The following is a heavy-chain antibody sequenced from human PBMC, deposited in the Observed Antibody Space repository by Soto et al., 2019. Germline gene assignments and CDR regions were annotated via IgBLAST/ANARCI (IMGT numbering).Heavy chain of an antibody. J-gene: IGHJ2*01. CDR2: IIPIFGTA. D-gene: IGHD6-19*01. CDR1: GGTFSSYA. CDR3: ARPVAVHWYFYL. Sequence: QVQLVQSGAEVKKPGSSVKVSCKASGGTFSSYAISWVRQAPGQGIEWMGWIIPIFGTANYAQKFQGRVTITANESTSTAYMELSSLRSEDTAVYYCARPVAVHWYFYLWGRGTLVTFSS. V-gene: IGHV1-69*01.